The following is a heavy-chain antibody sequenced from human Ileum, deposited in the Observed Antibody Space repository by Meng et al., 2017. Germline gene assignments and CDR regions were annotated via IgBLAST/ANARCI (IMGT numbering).Heavy chain of an antibody. Sequence: GESLKISCAASGFTFSTYVMRWVRQAPGRGLEWVSSIGGGGGNTFYADSVKGRFTISRDNSKNTLYLQMNSLRGEDTAVYYCAKGGTPGGEIPLDYWGQGTLVTVSS. J-gene: IGHJ4*02. D-gene: IGHD5-24*01. CDR3: AKGGTPGGEIPLDY. CDR1: GFTFSTYV. V-gene: IGHV3-23*01. CDR2: IGGGGGNT.